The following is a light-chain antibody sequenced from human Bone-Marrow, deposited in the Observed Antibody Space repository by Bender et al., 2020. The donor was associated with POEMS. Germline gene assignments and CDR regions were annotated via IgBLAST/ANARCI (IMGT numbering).Light chain of an antibody. V-gene: IGLV2-14*03. CDR2: DVS. CDR3: SSYSSSSSLFV. CDR1: SSDVGAYTF. J-gene: IGLJ1*01. Sequence: QSALTQPASMSGSPGQSITISCTGFSSDVGAYTFVSWYQQHPGKAPQLLIFDVSNRPSGVSTRFSGSKSGKTASLTISGLQTEDEADYYCSSYSSSSSLFVFGTGTKVTVL.